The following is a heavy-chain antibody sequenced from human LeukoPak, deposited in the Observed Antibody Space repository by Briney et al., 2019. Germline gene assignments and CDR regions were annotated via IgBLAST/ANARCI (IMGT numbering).Heavy chain of an antibody. CDR3: ARDSGAYYDFWSGYYNNYYYYYMDV. J-gene: IGHJ6*03. CDR1: GFSFSTFA. V-gene: IGHV3-66*02. CDR2: IYIGGST. Sequence: GGSLRLSCAASGFSFSTFAMSWVRQAPGKGLEWVSVIYIGGSTYYADSVKGRFTISRDNSKNTLYLQMNSLRAEDTAVYYCARDSGAYYDFWSGYYNNYYYYYMDVWGKGTTVTVSS. D-gene: IGHD3-3*01.